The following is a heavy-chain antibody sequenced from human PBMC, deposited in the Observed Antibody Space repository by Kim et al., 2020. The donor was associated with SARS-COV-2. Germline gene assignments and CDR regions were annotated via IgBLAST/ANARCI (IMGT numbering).Heavy chain of an antibody. V-gene: IGHV3-23*01. CDR1: GFTFSNYA. D-gene: IGHD1-1*01. CDR3: AKDYVEFDY. CDR2: ITGSGGRT. Sequence: GGSLRLSCAASGFTFSNYAMTWVRQGPGNGLEWVSAITGSGGRTYYADSVKGRFTISRDNSKNTLYLQMNSLRAEDTAVYYCAKDYVEFDYWGQGTLVTVSS. J-gene: IGHJ4*02.